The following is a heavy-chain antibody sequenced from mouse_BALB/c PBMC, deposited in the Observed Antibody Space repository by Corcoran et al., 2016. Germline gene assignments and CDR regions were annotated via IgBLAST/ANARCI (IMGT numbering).Heavy chain of an antibody. V-gene: IGHV9-3-1*01. CDR3: ARRAGPYYFDY. CDR2: INTYTGEP. CDR1: GYTFTNYG. J-gene: IGHJ2*01. D-gene: IGHD3-1*01. Sequence: QIQLVPSGPELKKPGETVKISCKASGYTFTNYGMNWVKQAPGKGLKWMGWINTYTGEPTYADDFKGRFAFSLETSASTAYLQSNNLKNEDTATSFCARRAGPYYFDYWGQGPTLTVSS.